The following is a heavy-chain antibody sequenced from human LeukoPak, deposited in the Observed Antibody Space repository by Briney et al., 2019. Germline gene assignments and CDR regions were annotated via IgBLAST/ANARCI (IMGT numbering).Heavy chain of an antibody. D-gene: IGHD6-19*01. CDR1: GFTFSSYA. CDR3: ARAGYSSDIDY. V-gene: IGHV3-30-3*01. J-gene: IGHJ4*02. Sequence: GGSLRLSCAASGFTFSSYAMHWVRQAPGKGVEGVAVISYYGSNKYSADSVKGRFTISRDNSKNTLYLQMNSLRAEDTAVYYCARAGYSSDIDYWGQGTLVTVSS. CDR2: ISYYGSNK.